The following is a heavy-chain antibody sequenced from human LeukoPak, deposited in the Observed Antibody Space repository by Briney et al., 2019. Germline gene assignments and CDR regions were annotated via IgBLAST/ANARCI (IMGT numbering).Heavy chain of an antibody. CDR1: GFTFDEYA. V-gene: IGHV3-9*01. Sequence: GGSLRLSCAASGFTFDEYAMHWVRQAPGKGLECVSGISWNSGSIGYADSVKGRFTISRDNAKNSLYLQMNSLRAEDTALYYCAKDNLAVAGTFDYWGQGTLVTVSS. D-gene: IGHD6-19*01. CDR3: AKDNLAVAGTFDY. CDR2: ISWNSGSI. J-gene: IGHJ4*02.